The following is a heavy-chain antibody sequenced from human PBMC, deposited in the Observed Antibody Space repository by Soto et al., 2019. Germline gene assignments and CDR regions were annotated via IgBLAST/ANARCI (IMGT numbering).Heavy chain of an antibody. CDR2: ISWNSDSS. D-gene: IGHD2-15*01. CDR1: GFTFDEYA. CDR3: AKVDGPYCSGGNCYLDAFDI. Sequence: GGSLRLSCAASGFTFDEYAMHWVRQAPGKGLEWVSGISWNSDSSGYADSVKGRFTISRDNAKNSLYLQMNSLRVEDTALYYCAKVDGPYCSGGNCYLDAFDIWGQGTMVTVSS. J-gene: IGHJ3*02. V-gene: IGHV3-9*01.